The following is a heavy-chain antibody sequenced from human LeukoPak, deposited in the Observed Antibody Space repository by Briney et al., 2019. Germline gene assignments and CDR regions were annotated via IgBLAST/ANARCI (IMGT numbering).Heavy chain of an antibody. D-gene: IGHD2-21*01. V-gene: IGHV1-69*13. CDR2: IIPIFGTA. CDR1: GGTFSSYA. CDR3: SSMWRWRFDP. Sequence: SVKVSCKASGGTFSSYAISWVRQAPGQGLEWMGGIIPIFGTANYAQKFQGRVTITADEITTTAHLGLSSLRFEDTAVHSSSSMWRWRFDPWGQGTPDTVS. J-gene: IGHJ5*02.